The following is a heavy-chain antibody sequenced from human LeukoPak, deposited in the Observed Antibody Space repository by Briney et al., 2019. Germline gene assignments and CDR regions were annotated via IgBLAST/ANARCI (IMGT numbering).Heavy chain of an antibody. CDR1: GGSISSGGYY. CDR2: INHSGST. CDR3: ARGGNYWYSSSWYYYYGMDV. J-gene: IGHJ6*02. V-gene: IGHV4-39*07. D-gene: IGHD6-13*01. Sequence: PSETLSLTCTVSGGSISSGGYYWSWIRQPPGKGLEWIGEINHSGSTNYNPSLKSRVTISVDTSKNQFSLKLSSVTAADTAVYYCARGGNYWYSSSWYYYYGMDVWGQGTTVTVSS.